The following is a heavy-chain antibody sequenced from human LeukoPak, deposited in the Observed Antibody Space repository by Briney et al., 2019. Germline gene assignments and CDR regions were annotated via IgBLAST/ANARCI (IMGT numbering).Heavy chain of an antibody. CDR1: GFTFSGYG. CDR2: IWYDGNNK. D-gene: IGHD5-18*01. J-gene: IGHJ4*02. Sequence: GGSLRLSCAASGFTFSGYGMHWVRQPPDKGLEWVAVIWYDGNNKYYADSVKGRFTISRDNSKNTLYLQMNSLRAEDTAVYYCAKDWGYTTMVSYYFDYWGQGALVTVSS. CDR3: AKDWGYTTMVSYYFDY. V-gene: IGHV3-33*06.